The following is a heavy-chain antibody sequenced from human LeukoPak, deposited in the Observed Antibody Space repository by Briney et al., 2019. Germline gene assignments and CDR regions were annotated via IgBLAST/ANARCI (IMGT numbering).Heavy chain of an antibody. CDR1: GYTFTSCA. CDR2: INAGNGNT. J-gene: IGHJ4*02. Sequence: GASVKVSCKASGYTFTSCAMHWVRQAPGQRLEWMGWINAGNGNTKYSQKFQGRVTITRDTSASTAYMELSSLRSEDTAVYYCARDGARGYSYGSIDYWGQGTLVTVSS. V-gene: IGHV1-3*01. CDR3: ARDGARGYSYGSIDY. D-gene: IGHD5-18*01.